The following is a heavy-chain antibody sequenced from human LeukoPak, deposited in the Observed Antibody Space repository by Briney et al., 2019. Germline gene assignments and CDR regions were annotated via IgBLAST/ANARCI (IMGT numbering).Heavy chain of an antibody. V-gene: IGHV3-30*04. D-gene: IGHD3-22*01. CDR2: ISYDGSNK. CDR1: GFTFSSYA. J-gene: IGHJ4*02. Sequence: GGSLRLSCAASGFTFSSYAMHWVRQAPGKGLEWVAVISYDGSNKYYADSVKGRLTISRDNSKNTLYLQMNSLRAEDTAVYYCARDSGRFGGYYYDSSGYSDYWGQGTLVTVSS. CDR3: ARDSGRFGGYYYDSSGYSDY.